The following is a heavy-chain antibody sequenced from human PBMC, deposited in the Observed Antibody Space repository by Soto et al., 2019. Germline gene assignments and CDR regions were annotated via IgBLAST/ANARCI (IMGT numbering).Heavy chain of an antibody. CDR2: IIPIFGTA. Sequence: SVKVSCKASGGTFSSYAISWVRQAPGQGLEWMGGIIPIFGTANYAQKFQGRVTITADESTSTAYMELSSLRSEDTAVYYCAGANWNVLRYYYYYYGMDVWGQGTTVTVSS. CDR3: AGANWNVLRYYYYYYGMDV. D-gene: IGHD1-20*01. V-gene: IGHV1-69*13. CDR1: GGTFSSYA. J-gene: IGHJ6*02.